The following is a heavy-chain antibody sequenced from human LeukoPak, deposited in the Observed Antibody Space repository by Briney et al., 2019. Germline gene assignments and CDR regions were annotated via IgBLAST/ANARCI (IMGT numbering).Heavy chain of an antibody. CDR3: ARGCSSTSCYNPAYCSGGSCYSEFLFDP. Sequence: ASVKVSCKASGGTFSSYAISWVRQAPGQGLEWMGGIIPIFGTANYAQKFQGRVTITADESTSTAYMELSSLRSEDTAVYYCARGCSSTSCYNPAYCSGGSCYSEFLFDPWGQGTLVTVSS. CDR1: GGTFSSYA. D-gene: IGHD2-15*01. CDR2: IIPIFGTA. V-gene: IGHV1-69*01. J-gene: IGHJ5*02.